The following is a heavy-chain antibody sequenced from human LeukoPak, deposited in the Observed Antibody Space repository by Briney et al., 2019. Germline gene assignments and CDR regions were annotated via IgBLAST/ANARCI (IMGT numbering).Heavy chain of an antibody. V-gene: IGHV4-61*02. D-gene: IGHD1-1*01. CDR3: ASLNEGSLDP. CDR1: GGSISSASYS. J-gene: IGHJ5*02. Sequence: SETLSLTCTVSGGSISSASYSWIWIRQPAGKGLEWVGRIYTSGSTIYNPSLKGRVTISMDTSNNQFSLKLSSVTAAETAVYYCASLNEGSLDPWGQGTLVTVSS. CDR2: IYTSGST.